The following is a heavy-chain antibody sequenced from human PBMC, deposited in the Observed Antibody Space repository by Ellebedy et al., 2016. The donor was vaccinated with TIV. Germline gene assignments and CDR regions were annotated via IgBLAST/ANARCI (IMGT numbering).Heavy chain of an antibody. V-gene: IGHV1-24*01. CDR3: ARAGYSSNWYLGDYYYYYGMDV. CDR2: FDPEDGET. J-gene: IGHJ6*02. D-gene: IGHD6-13*01. Sequence: ASVKVSCKVSGYTLSELTMHWVRQPPGKGLEWMGGFDPEDGETLYAQKFQGRVTMTEDTSADTAYMELSSLRSEDTAVYYCARAGYSSNWYLGDYYYYYGMDVWGQGTTVTVSS. CDR1: GYTLSELT.